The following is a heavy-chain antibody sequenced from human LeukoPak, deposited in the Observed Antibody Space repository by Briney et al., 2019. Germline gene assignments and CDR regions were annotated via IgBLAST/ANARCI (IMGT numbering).Heavy chain of an antibody. J-gene: IGHJ4*01. CDR3: ARVDNSGFRHFDY. V-gene: IGHV4-4*07. D-gene: IGHD6-19*01. CDR1: GASISSYY. CDR2: IYSSGST. Sequence: SEKVSLTCTVSGASISSYYWTWNRQPAGKGLEWIGRIYSSGSTTYSPSLNSRVTMSVDTSNNQSFLKLTSVTAADTAVYYCARVDNSGFRHFDYWGHGSLVTVSS.